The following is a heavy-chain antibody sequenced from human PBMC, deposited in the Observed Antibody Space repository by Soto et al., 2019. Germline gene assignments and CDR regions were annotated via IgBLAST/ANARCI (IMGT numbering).Heavy chain of an antibody. Sequence: QVQLVQSGAEVQKPGSSVKVSCKASGGTFNNYAISWVRQAPGQGLEWMGGIIPIFGTANYAQKCQGRVTITADESTSTAYMELSSLRSEDTAVYYCARDKDYYDSSGYNFDYWGQGTLVTVSS. D-gene: IGHD3-22*01. CDR1: GGTFNNYA. V-gene: IGHV1-69*01. CDR2: IIPIFGTA. J-gene: IGHJ4*02. CDR3: ARDKDYYDSSGYNFDY.